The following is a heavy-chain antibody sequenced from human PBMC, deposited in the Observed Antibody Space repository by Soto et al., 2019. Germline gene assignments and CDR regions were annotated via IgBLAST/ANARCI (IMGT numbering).Heavy chain of an antibody. CDR1: GGTFSSYT. CDR3: SRTGVGYCSGGSCYAGAFDI. CDR2: IIPILGIA. V-gene: IGHV1-69*02. Sequence: SVKVSCKASGGTFSSYTISWVRQAPGQGLEWMGRIIPILGIANYAQKLKGRVTITADKSTSTAYMELSSLRSEDTAVYYCSRTGVGYCSGGSCYAGAFDIWGQGTMVTVSS. J-gene: IGHJ3*02. D-gene: IGHD2-15*01.